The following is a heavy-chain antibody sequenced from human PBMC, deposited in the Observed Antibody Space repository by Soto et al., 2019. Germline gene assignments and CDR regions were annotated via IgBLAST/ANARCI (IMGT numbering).Heavy chain of an antibody. V-gene: IGHV1-69*08. J-gene: IGHJ6*02. Sequence: QVQLVQSGAEVKKPGSSVKVSCRASGGTFSSYTISWVRQAPGQGLEWMGRIIPILGIANYAQKFQGRVTITADKSTSTAYMELSSLRSEDTAVYYCAREHYGEENQPWGQGTTVTVSS. CDR3: AREHYGEENQP. CDR2: IIPILGIA. CDR1: GGTFSSYT. D-gene: IGHD4-17*01.